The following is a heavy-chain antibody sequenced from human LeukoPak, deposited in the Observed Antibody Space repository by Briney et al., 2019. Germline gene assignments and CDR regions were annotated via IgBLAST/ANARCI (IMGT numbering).Heavy chain of an antibody. J-gene: IGHJ4*02. D-gene: IGHD7-27*01. V-gene: IGHV4-34*01. CDR2: INHSGST. CDR1: GVSFSGYY. CDR3: ARGGWGSYVY. Sequence: SETLSLTCAVYGVSFSGYYWSWIRQPPGKGLEWIGEINHSGSTNYNPSLKSRVTISVDTSKNQFSLKLSSVTAADTAVYYCARGGWGSYVYWGQGTLVTVSS.